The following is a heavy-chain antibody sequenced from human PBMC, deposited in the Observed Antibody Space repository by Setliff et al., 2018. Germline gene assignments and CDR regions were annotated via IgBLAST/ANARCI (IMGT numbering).Heavy chain of an antibody. D-gene: IGHD2-21*01. CDR2: IKPDGSEK. V-gene: IGHV3-7*01. CDR1: GFTFSNCW. J-gene: IGHJ4*02. Sequence: GGSLRLSCAASGFTFSNCWVSWVRQAPGKGLEWVASIKPDGSEKYYVDSVKGRFTISRDNAKNSLSLQMNSLRPDDAAMYYCARDLFRNSGGLYCWGQGTLVTVSS. CDR3: ARDLFRNSGGLYC.